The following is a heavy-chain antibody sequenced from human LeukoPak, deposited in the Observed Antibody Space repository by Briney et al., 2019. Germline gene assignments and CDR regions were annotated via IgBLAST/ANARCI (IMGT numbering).Heavy chain of an antibody. CDR1: GYTLTELS. V-gene: IGHV1-24*01. Sequence: ASVKVSCKVSGYTLTELSMHWVRQAPGKGLEWMGGSDPEDGETIYAQKFQGRVTMTEDTSTDTAYMELSSLRSEDTAVYYCATELWIQLWPPPFAYWGQGTLVTVSS. CDR2: SDPEDGET. J-gene: IGHJ4*02. CDR3: ATELWIQLWPPPFAY. D-gene: IGHD5-18*01.